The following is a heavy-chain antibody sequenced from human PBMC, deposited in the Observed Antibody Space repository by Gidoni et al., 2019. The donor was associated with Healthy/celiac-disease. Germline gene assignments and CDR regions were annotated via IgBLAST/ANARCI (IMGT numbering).Heavy chain of an antibody. D-gene: IGHD3-3*01. CDR2: IYPGDSDT. CDR3: ARHYDFWSGYRTGYGMDV. CDR1: GYSFTSYW. J-gene: IGHJ6*02. V-gene: IGHV5-51*01. Sequence: EVQLVQSGAEVKKPGESLKISCKGSGYSFTSYWIGWVRQIPGKGLEWMGIIYPGDSDTRYSPSFQGQVTISADKSISTAYLQWSSLKASDTAMYYCARHYDFWSGYRTGYGMDVWGQGTTVTVSS.